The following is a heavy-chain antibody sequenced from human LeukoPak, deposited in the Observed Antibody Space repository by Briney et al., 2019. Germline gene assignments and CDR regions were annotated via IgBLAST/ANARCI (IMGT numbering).Heavy chain of an antibody. CDR3: ARDREYCSGGSCYFHYYGMDV. CDR1: GDSFSSNSAA. V-gene: IGHV6-1*01. D-gene: IGHD2-15*01. CDR2: TYYRSKWYN. Sequence: SQTLSLTCAISGDSFSSNSAAWNWIRQSPSRGLEWLGRTYYRSKWYNDYAVSVESRITINPDTSKNQFSLQLNSVTPEDTAVYYCARDREYCSGGSCYFHYYGMDVWGQGTTVTVSS. J-gene: IGHJ6*02.